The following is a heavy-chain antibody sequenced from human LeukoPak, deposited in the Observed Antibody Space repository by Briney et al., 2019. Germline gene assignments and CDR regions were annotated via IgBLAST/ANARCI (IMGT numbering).Heavy chain of an antibody. CDR2: INHSGST. CDR3: ARGRRRPRLAAFDI. CDR1: GGSFSGYY. Sequence: PSETLSLTCAVYGGSFSGYYWSWIRQPPGKGLEWIGEINHSGSTNYNPSLKSRVTISVDTSKNQFSLKLSSVTAADTAVYYCARGRRRPRLAAFDILGQGTMVTVSS. V-gene: IGHV4-34*01. J-gene: IGHJ3*02. D-gene: IGHD3-3*02.